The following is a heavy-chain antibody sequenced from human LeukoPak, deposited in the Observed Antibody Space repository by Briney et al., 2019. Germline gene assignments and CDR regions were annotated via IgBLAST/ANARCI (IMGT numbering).Heavy chain of an antibody. CDR3: ARSGTGGPYDAFDI. CDR2: VSAYNGNT. Sequence: GASVKVSCKASGYTFTSYGISWVRQAPGQGLEWMGWVSAYNGNTNYAQKLRGRVTMTTDTSTSTAYMELRSLRSDDTAVYYCARSGTGGPYDAFDIWGQGTMVTVSS. V-gene: IGHV1-18*01. J-gene: IGHJ3*02. CDR1: GYTFTSYG. D-gene: IGHD1-26*01.